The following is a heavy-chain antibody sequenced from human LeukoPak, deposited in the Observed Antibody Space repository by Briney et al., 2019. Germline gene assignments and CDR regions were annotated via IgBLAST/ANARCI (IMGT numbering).Heavy chain of an antibody. Sequence: GASVKVSCKASGGTFSSHAISWVRQAPGQGLEWMGWINPNSGGTNYAQKFQGRVTMTRDTSISTAYMELSRLRSDDTAVYYCARVGDIVVVTGMDVWGKGTTVTVSS. J-gene: IGHJ6*04. CDR3: ARVGDIVVVTGMDV. CDR1: GGTFSSHA. D-gene: IGHD2-2*01. CDR2: INPNSGGT. V-gene: IGHV1-2*02.